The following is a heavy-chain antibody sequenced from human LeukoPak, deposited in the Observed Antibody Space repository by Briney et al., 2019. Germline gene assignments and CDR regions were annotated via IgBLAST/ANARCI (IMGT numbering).Heavy chain of an antibody. CDR2: INPNSGGT. D-gene: IGHD2-15*01. V-gene: IGHV1-2*06. CDR3: ASEGYCSGGSCYFFQH. CDR1: GYTFTGYY. Sequence: ASVKVSCKASGYTFTGYYMHWVRQAPGQGLEWMGRINPNSGGTNYAQKFQGRVTMTRDTSISTAYMELSRPRSDDTAVYYCASEGYCSGGSCYFFQHWGQGTLVTVSS. J-gene: IGHJ1*01.